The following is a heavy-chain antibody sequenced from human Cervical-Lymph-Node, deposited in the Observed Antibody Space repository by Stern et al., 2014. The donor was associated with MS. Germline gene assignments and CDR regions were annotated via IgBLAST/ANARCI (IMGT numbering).Heavy chain of an antibody. Sequence: QVQLQESGPGLVKPAQTLSLTCTVSGGSLSTGLYYWSWIRQHPGKGLEWIGYSDYSGSTYFNPSLKSRLTMSIDVSKNQFSLKLNSVTAADTAVYYCARGSVVYATFDYWGQGALVTVSS. CDR3: ARGSVVYATFDY. D-gene: IGHD2-8*02. V-gene: IGHV4-31*03. CDR2: SDYSGST. J-gene: IGHJ4*02. CDR1: GGSLSTGLYY.